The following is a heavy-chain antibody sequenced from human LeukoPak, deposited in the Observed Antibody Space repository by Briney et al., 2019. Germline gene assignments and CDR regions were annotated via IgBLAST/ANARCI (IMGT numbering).Heavy chain of an antibody. J-gene: IGHJ4*02. CDR1: GFTFTNYA. CDR2: ISNSGETT. Sequence: GSLRLSCAASGFTFTNYAMSWVRQAPGKGLDFVSSISNSGETTNYADSVKGRFTISRDNSKNTLYLQMNSLRAEDTAAYYCARGLWWSKYYFDYWGQGTLVTVSS. V-gene: IGHV3-23*01. CDR3: ARGLWWSKYYFDY. D-gene: IGHD2-21*01.